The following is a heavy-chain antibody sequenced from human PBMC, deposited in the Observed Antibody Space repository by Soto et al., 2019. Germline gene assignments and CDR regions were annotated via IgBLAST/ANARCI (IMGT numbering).Heavy chain of an antibody. CDR3: ARVRFLEWLLVGSYYYGIDV. D-gene: IGHD3-3*01. Sequence: GASVKVSCKASGYSFSNYAMHWVRQAPGQRLEWMGWINGGNGNTKYSQKFQGRVSITRDTSASTAYMELSSLRSEDTAVYYCARVRFLEWLLVGSYYYGIDVWGQGTTVTVSS. V-gene: IGHV1-3*01. CDR1: GYSFSNYA. CDR2: INGGNGNT. J-gene: IGHJ6*02.